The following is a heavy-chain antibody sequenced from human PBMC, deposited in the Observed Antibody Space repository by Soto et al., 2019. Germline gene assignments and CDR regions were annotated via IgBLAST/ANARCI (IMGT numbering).Heavy chain of an antibody. D-gene: IGHD3-10*01. V-gene: IGHV1-69*02. Sequence: QVQLVQSGAEVKKPGSSVKVSCKASGGTFSSYTISWVRQAPGQGREWMGRIIPILGIANYAQKFQGRVTITADKSTSTAYMELSSLRSEDTAVYYCARGAYYYGSGKDYWGQGTLVTVSS. CDR1: GGTFSSYT. J-gene: IGHJ4*02. CDR2: IIPILGIA. CDR3: ARGAYYYGSGKDY.